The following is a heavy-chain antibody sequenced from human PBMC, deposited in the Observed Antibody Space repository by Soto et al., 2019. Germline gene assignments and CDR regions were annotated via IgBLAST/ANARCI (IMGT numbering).Heavy chain of an antibody. CDR1: GGSISSGGYS. CDR2: IYHSGST. Sequence: SETLSLTCAVSGGSISSGGYSWSWIRQPPGKGLEWIGYIYHSGSTYYNPSLKSRVTISVDRSKNQFSLKLSSVTAADTAVYYCAREKITKYRGGGWFDPWGQGTLVTVSS. V-gene: IGHV4-30-2*01. J-gene: IGHJ5*02. CDR3: AREKITKYRGGGWFDP. D-gene: IGHD3-10*01.